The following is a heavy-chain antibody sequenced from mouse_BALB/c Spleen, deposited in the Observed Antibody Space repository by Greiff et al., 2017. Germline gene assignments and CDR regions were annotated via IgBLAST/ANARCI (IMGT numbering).Heavy chain of an antibody. J-gene: IGHJ4*01. CDR3: AREVDYTCAMDY. Sequence: VQLVESGPGLVAPSQRLSFTCTVSGFYLNGYGVNWVRQPPGKGLEWLGMIWGDGSTNYYSALKSRLSISKDNSKSQVFLKMNSLQTDDTARYYCAREVDYTCAMDYGGQGTSVTVSS. CDR1: GFYLNGYG. CDR2: IWGDGST. V-gene: IGHV2-6-7*01. D-gene: IGHD2-4*01.